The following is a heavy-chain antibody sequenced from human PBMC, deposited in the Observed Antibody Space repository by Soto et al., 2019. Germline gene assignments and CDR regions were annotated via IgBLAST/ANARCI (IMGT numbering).Heavy chain of an antibody. CDR3: ARPTSYSNYVGGDAFDI. J-gene: IGHJ3*02. CDR2: IIPIFGTA. D-gene: IGHD4-4*01. V-gene: IGHV1-69*01. CDR1: GGTFSSYA. Sequence: QVQLVQSGAEVKKPGSSVKVSCKASGGTFSSYAISWVRQAPGQGLEWMGGIIPIFGTANYAQKFQRRVTITADESTSTAYMELSSLRSEDTAVYYCARPTSYSNYVGGDAFDIWGQGTMVTVSS.